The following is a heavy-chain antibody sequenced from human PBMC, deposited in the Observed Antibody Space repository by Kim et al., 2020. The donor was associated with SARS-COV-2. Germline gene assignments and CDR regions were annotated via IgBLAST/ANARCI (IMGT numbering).Heavy chain of an antibody. D-gene: IGHD1-26*01. V-gene: IGHV5-51*01. Sequence: GESLKISCKGSGYSFTSYWIGWVRQMPGKGLEWMGIIYPGDSDTRYSPSFQGQVTISADKSISTAYLQWSSLKASDTAMYYCARPPSGVVGATDAFDIWGQGTMVTVSS. J-gene: IGHJ3*02. CDR2: IYPGDSDT. CDR1: GYSFTSYW. CDR3: ARPPSGVVGATDAFDI.